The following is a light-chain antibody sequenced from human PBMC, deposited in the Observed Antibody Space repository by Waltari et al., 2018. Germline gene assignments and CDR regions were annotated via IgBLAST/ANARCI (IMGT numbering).Light chain of an antibody. Sequence: QSALTQPASVSGSPGQSITISCTGTSSDVGGYNYVSWYQQHPGKAPKLMSYDVSNRPSVVSNRFSGSKSGNTASLTISGLQAEDEADYYCSSYTSSSTLWVFGGGTKLTVL. CDR2: DVS. CDR3: SSYTSSSTLWV. CDR1: SSDVGGYNY. V-gene: IGLV2-14*03. J-gene: IGLJ3*02.